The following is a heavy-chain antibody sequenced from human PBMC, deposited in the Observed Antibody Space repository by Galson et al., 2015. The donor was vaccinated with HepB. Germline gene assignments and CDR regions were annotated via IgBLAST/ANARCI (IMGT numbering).Heavy chain of an antibody. V-gene: IGHV4-31*03. Sequence: CTVSGGSISSGGYYWSWIRRHPGKGLEWLGYIYYSGSTYYNPSLKSRFTISVDTSKSQFSLKLSSVTAADTAVYYCAGDEGSSWFWYFDFWGRGTLVTVSS. CDR3: AGDEGSSWFWYFDF. CDR2: IYYSGST. J-gene: IGHJ2*01. D-gene: IGHD6-13*01. CDR1: GGSISSGGYY.